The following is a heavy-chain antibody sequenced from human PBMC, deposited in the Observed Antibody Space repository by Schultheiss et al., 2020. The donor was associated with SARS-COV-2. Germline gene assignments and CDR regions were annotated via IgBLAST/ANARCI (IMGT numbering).Heavy chain of an antibody. CDR3: ARSYDSSGYLGLGMDV. V-gene: IGHV3-53*01. D-gene: IGHD3-22*01. CDR1: GFTVSSNY. CDR2: IYGGGRT. Sequence: GGSLRLSCAASGFTVSSNYMSWVRQTPGKGLEWVSVIYGGGRTYYADSVKGRFTISRDNAKNSLYLHMNSLRAEDTAVYYCARSYDSSGYLGLGMDVWGQGTTVTVSS. J-gene: IGHJ6*02.